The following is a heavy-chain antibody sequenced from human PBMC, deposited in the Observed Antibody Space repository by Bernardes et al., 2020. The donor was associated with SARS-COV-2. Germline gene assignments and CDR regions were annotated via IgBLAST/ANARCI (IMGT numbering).Heavy chain of an antibody. CDR3: AKSVAVAGYYLDY. CDR1: GFTFSNYG. Sequence: SLRLSCAASGFTFSNYGMHWVRQAPGKGLEWVAIKPTDAYKENYADSVKGRFTISRDNAKNMLYLQMDSLRPEDTAVYYCAKSVAVAGYYLDYWGQGTLVTVAS. V-gene: IGHV3-30*18. CDR2: KPTDAYKE. D-gene: IGHD6-19*01. J-gene: IGHJ4*02.